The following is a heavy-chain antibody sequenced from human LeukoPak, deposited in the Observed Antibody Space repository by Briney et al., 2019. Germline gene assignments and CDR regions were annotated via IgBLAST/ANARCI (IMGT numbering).Heavy chain of an antibody. V-gene: IGHV3-23*01. J-gene: IGHJ4*02. CDR2: ISGSGGNT. D-gene: IGHD4-17*01. Sequence: GGSLRLSCSASGFAFIGFAMGWVRQPPGKGLEWVLCISGSGGNTYSADSVEGRFTFSRDNSKNTRDLQLNGLRAEDTALYYCARGRGGDYVPSRFDYWGQGTLVTVSS. CDR1: GFAFIGFA. CDR3: ARGRGGDYVPSRFDY.